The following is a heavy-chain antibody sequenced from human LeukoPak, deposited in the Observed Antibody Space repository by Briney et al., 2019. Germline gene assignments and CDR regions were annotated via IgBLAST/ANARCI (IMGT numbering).Heavy chain of an antibody. J-gene: IGHJ6*02. CDR1: GGSISSSSYY. Sequence: SETLSLTCTVSGGSISSSSYYWGWIRQPPGKGLEWIGSIYYSGSTYYNPSLKSRVTISVDTSKNQFSLKLSSVTAADTAVYYCARGRLRAVGDQVYYYYGMDVWGQGTTVTVSS. D-gene: IGHD1-26*01. CDR3: ARGRLRAVGDQVYYYYGMDV. CDR2: IYYSGST. V-gene: IGHV4-39*01.